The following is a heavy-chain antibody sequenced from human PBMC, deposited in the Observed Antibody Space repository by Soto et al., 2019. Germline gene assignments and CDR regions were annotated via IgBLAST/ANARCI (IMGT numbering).Heavy chain of an antibody. J-gene: IGHJ4*02. Sequence: QVQLVESGGGVVQPGRSLRLSCAASGFTFTSHAMHWVRQAPGKGVEWVAVISSDGSKKYYADCVQGRFTNSRDNFKNPLYLQMNSLRAEDTAVYYCARDPSALYSGPGSYGEYWGQGALITASS. CDR2: ISSDGSKK. D-gene: IGHD3-10*01. V-gene: IGHV3-30-3*01. CDR3: ARDPSALYSGPGSYGEY. CDR1: GFTFTSHA.